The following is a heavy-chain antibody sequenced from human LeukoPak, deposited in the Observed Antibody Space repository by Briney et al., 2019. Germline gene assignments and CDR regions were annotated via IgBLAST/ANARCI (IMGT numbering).Heavy chain of an antibody. CDR3: ARHGSITMVRGVRWFDP. D-gene: IGHD3-10*01. CDR2: INHSGST. V-gene: IGHV4-34*01. J-gene: IGHJ5*02. CDR1: GGSFSGYY. Sequence: SETLSLTCAVYGGSFSGYYWGWIRQPPGKGLEWIGEINHSGSTNYNPSLKSRVTISVDTSKNQFSLKLSSVTAADTAVYYCARHGSITMVRGVRWFDPWGQGTLVTVSS.